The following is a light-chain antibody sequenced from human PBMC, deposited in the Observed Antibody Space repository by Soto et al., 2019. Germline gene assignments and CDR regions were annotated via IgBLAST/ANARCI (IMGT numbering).Light chain of an antibody. CDR2: GAS. CDR1: QSVSSS. Sequence: EIVMTQSPATLSVSPGERATLSCRASQSVSSSLAWYQKKPGQAPRLLIYGASTRATGIPARFSGSGSGTEFTHTISSLQSEDFAVYYCQKYSNWWTFGQGTRVEIK. V-gene: IGKV3-15*01. J-gene: IGKJ1*01. CDR3: QKYSNWWT.